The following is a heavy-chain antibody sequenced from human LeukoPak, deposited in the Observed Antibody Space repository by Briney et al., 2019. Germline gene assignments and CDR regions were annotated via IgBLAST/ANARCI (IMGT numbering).Heavy chain of an antibody. CDR2: IYYSGST. CDR1: GGSISSYY. Sequence: SETLSLTCIVSGGSISSYYWSWIRQPPGKGLEWIGYIYYSGSTNYNPSLKSRVTISVDTSKNQSSLKLSSVTAADTAVYYCARDRHDILTGYYFDYWGQGTLVTVSS. CDR3: ARDRHDILTGYYFDY. D-gene: IGHD3-9*01. V-gene: IGHV4-59*01. J-gene: IGHJ4*02.